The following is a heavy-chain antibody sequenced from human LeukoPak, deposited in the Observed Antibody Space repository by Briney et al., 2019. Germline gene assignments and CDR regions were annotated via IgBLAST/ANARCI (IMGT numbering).Heavy chain of an antibody. D-gene: IGHD2-2*01. Sequence: TLSLTCAVYGXSFSGYYWSWIRQPPGKGLEWIGEINHSGSTNYDPSLKSRVTISVDTSKNQFSLKLSSVTAADTAVYYCARRIPAAIISWFDPWGQGTLVTVSS. CDR3: ARRIPAAIISWFDP. V-gene: IGHV4-34*01. J-gene: IGHJ5*02. CDR1: GXSFSGYY. CDR2: INHSGST.